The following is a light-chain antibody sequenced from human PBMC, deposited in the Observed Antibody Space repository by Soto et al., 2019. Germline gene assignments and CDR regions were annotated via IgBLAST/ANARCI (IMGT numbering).Light chain of an antibody. Sequence: DIQMTQSPSSLSASVGDRVTITCRASQSISSYLNWYQQKPGKAPKVLIYAASSLQSGVPPRFSGSGSETDFTLTISSLQPEDFATYYCQQSYSTPWTFGQGTKVEIK. CDR2: AAS. J-gene: IGKJ1*01. CDR3: QQSYSTPWT. CDR1: QSISSY. V-gene: IGKV1-39*01.